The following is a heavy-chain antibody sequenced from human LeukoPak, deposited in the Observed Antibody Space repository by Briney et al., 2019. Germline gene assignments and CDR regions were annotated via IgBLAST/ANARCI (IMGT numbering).Heavy chain of an antibody. CDR2: IKSKTDGGTT. Sequence: PGGSPRLSCAASGFTFSNAWMSWVRQAPGKGLEWVGRIKSKTDGGTTDYAAPVKGRFTISRDDSKNTLYLQMNSLKTEDTAVYYCTTDLGRVYDILTGYYRRGDYWGQGTVVTVSS. D-gene: IGHD3-9*01. CDR1: GFTFSNAW. J-gene: IGHJ4*02. V-gene: IGHV3-15*01. CDR3: TTDLGRVYDILTGYYRRGDY.